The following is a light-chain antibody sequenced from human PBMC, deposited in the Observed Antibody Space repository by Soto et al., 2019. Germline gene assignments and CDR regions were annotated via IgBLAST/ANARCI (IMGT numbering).Light chain of an antibody. Sequence: EIVMTQSPATLSVSPGERATLSCRASQSVSSNLAWYQQKPGQAPRLLIYGASTRATGIPARFSGSGSGTEFTLTISSLQSEDFVVYYCQQYSSWPPITFGQGTRLEIK. J-gene: IGKJ5*01. CDR2: GAS. CDR3: QQYSSWPPIT. CDR1: QSVSSN. V-gene: IGKV3-15*01.